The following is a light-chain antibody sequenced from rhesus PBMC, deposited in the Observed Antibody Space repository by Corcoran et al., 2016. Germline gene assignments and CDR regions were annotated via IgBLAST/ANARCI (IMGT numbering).Light chain of an antibody. J-gene: IGKJ3*01. Sequence: DIQITQSPSSLSASVGDKVTITCHASQGISSWLAWYQQKPGKAPKLRIYKASSLQSGVPSRFSGSGSGTDYTLTISSLQSEDVATYYCLQYSSSPFTFGPGTKLDIK. CDR1: QGISSW. CDR2: KAS. V-gene: IGKV1-22*01. CDR3: LQYSSSPFT.